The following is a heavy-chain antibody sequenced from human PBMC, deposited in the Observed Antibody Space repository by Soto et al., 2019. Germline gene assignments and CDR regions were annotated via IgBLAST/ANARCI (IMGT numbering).Heavy chain of an antibody. J-gene: IGHJ3*02. Sequence: PGGSLRLSCAASGFTFSSYSMNWVRQAPGKGLEWVSSISSSSSYIYYADSAKGRFTISRDNAKNSLYLQMNSLRAEDTAVYYCARDSVTMVRGVQVNAFDIWGQGTMVTVSS. CDR1: GFTFSSYS. D-gene: IGHD3-10*01. V-gene: IGHV3-21*01. CDR2: ISSSSSYI. CDR3: ARDSVTMVRGVQVNAFDI.